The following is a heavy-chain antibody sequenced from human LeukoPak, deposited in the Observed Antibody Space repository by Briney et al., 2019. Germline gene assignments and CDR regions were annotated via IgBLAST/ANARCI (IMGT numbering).Heavy chain of an antibody. Sequence: ASVKVSCKASGYTFTGYYMHWVRQAPGQGLTWMGWINPDTGVTNYAQKFQGRVTMTRATSINTAYMELDRLTSDDTAIYYCARSYCGGDCYWTIDYWGQGTLVTVSS. CDR3: ARSYCGGDCYWTIDY. V-gene: IGHV1-2*02. CDR1: GYTFTGYY. D-gene: IGHD2-21*02. CDR2: INPDTGVT. J-gene: IGHJ4*02.